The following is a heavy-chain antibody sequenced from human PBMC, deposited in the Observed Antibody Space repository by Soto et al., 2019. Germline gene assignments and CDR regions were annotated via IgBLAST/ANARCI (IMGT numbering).Heavy chain of an antibody. CDR2: IYYSGST. CDR1: GGSISSGVYY. CDR3: ARDNGSGWYHYFDY. D-gene: IGHD6-19*01. V-gene: IGHV4-31*03. J-gene: IGHJ4*02. Sequence: SETLSLTCTVSGGSISSGVYYWSWIRQHPGKGLEWIGYIYYSGSTYYNPSLKSRVTISVDTSKNQFSLKLSSVTAADTAVYYCARDNGSGWYHYFDYWGQGTLVTVSS.